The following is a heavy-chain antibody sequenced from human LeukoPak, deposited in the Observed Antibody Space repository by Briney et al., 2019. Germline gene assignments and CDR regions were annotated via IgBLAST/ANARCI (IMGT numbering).Heavy chain of an antibody. J-gene: IGHJ4*02. CDR1: GYTFTSHY. V-gene: IGHV1-46*01. CDR3: ARVLIVGATTVGY. D-gene: IGHD1-26*01. Sequence: ASVKVSCKASGYTFTSHYIHWVRQAPGQGLEWMGIINPSGGSTSYAQKFQGRVTMTRDMSTSTVYMELSSLRSEDTAVYYCARVLIVGATTVGYWGQGTLVTVSS. CDR2: INPSGGST.